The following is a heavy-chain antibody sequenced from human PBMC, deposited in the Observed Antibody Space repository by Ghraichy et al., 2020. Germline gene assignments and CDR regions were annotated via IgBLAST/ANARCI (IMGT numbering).Heavy chain of an antibody. J-gene: IGHJ4*02. V-gene: IGHV3-30*18. CDR3: AKWVLGYGSGSFFRPGYFDY. Sequence: GGALRLSCAASGFTFSSYGMHWVRQAPGKGLEWVAVISYDGSNKYYADSVKGRFTISRDNSKNTLYLQMNSLRAEDTAVYYCAKWVLGYGSGSFFRPGYFDYWGQGTLVTVSS. D-gene: IGHD3-10*01. CDR1: GFTFSSYG. CDR2: ISYDGSNK.